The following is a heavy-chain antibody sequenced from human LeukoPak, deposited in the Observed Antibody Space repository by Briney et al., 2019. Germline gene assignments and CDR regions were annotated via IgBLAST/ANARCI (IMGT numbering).Heavy chain of an antibody. V-gene: IGHV3-7*01. CDR1: GFTFSNYW. D-gene: IGHD2-15*01. Sequence: GGSLRLSCAAPGFTFSNYWMTWVRQAPGKGLEWVANINQDSSEKFYVDSVKGRFTISRDNARNSLYLHLNTLRPEDTAVYYCVQGWRDNWGQGTLVTVSS. CDR2: INQDSSEK. J-gene: IGHJ4*02. CDR3: VQGWRDN.